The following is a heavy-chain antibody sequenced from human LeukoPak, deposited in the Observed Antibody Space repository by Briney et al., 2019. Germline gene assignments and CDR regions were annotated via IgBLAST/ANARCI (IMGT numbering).Heavy chain of an antibody. V-gene: IGHV3-48*04. CDR1: GFTFSSYS. Sequence: PGGSLRLSCAASGFTFSSYSMNWVRQAPGQGREWVSHITASGTAMFYADSVKGRFTISRDNAKNSLYLKMNSLRAEDTAVYYCARGYYYGSGSLKIYYYYGMDVWGQGTTVTVSS. CDR3: ARGYYYGSGSLKIYYYYGMDV. J-gene: IGHJ6*02. D-gene: IGHD3-10*01. CDR2: ITASGTAM.